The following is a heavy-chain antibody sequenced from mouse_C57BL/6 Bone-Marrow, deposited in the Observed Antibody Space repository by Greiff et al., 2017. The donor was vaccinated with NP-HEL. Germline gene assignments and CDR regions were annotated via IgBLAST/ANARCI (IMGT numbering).Heavy chain of an antibody. CDR1: GFTFSSYG. CDR3: ARHGGFAY. V-gene: IGHV5-6*01. Sequence: EVKVVESGGDLVKPGGSLKLSCAASGFTFSSYGMSWVRQTPDKRLEWVATISSGGSYTYYPASVQGRFTISRDNAKNTLYLQMSSLKSEDTAMYYCARHGGFAYWGQGTLVTVSA. CDR2: ISSGGSYT. J-gene: IGHJ3*01.